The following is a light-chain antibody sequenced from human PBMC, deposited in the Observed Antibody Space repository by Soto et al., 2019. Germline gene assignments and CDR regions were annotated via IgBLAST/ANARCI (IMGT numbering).Light chain of an antibody. CDR3: QQLNSYPLT. CDR2: AAS. Sequence: DIQLTQSPSFLSASVGDRVTITCRASQGISSYLASQGISSNLAWYQQKPGKAPKLLIYAASTLQSGVPSRFSGSGSGTEFTLTISSLQPEDFATYYCQQLNSYPLTFGGGTKVEIK. V-gene: IGKV1-9*01. J-gene: IGKJ4*01. CDR1: QGISSN.